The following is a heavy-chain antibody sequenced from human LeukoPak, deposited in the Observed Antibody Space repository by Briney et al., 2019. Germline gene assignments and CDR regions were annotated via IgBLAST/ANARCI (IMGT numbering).Heavy chain of an antibody. D-gene: IGHD3-9*01. V-gene: IGHV1-18*01. CDR3: ARNSGHVDWLLHHFDY. J-gene: IGHJ4*02. CDR2: ISAYNGNT. Sequence: ASVKVSCKASGYTFTSYGISWVRQAPGQGLEWMGWISAYNGNTNYAQKLQGRVTMTTDTSTSTAYMELRSLRSDDTAVYYCARNSGHVDWLLHHFDYWGQGTLVTVSS. CDR1: GYTFTSYG.